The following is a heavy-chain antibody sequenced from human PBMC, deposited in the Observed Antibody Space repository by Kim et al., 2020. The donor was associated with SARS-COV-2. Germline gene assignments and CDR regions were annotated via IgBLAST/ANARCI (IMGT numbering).Heavy chain of an antibody. Sequence: GGSLRLSCAASGFTFSNAWMSWVRQAPGKGLEWVGRIKSKTDGGTTDYAAPVKGRFTISRDDSKNTLYLQMNSLKTEDTAVYYCTTAPLTDYDFWSGYYGVWGQGTLVTVSS. D-gene: IGHD3-3*01. J-gene: IGHJ4*02. V-gene: IGHV3-15*01. CDR3: TTAPLTDYDFWSGYYGV. CDR2: IKSKTDGGTT. CDR1: GFTFSNAW.